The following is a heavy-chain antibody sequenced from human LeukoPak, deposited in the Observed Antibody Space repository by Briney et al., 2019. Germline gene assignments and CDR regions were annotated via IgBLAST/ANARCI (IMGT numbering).Heavy chain of an antibody. V-gene: IGHV4-4*09. CDR3: ARSSPGWGGFYY. J-gene: IGHJ4*02. D-gene: IGHD3-16*01. CDR1: GGSINSYY. Sequence: SETLSLTCTVSGGSINSYYWSWIRQPPGKGLEWIGYIYTSGSTNYNPSLKSRVTISVDTSKNQFSLKLSSVTAADTAVYYCARSSPGWGGFYYWGRGTLVTVSS. CDR2: IYTSGST.